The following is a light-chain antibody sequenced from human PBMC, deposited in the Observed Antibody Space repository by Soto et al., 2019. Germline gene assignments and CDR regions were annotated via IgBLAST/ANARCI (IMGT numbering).Light chain of an antibody. V-gene: IGLV2-14*01. CDR2: EVT. J-gene: IGLJ1*01. CDR1: SGDIGRYNY. Sequence: QSVLTQPASVSGSPGQSITISCTGTSGDIGRYNYVSWYQQYPGKAPKVVIYEVTNRPSGVSNRFSGSKSGMTASLTISGLQAEDEAKYYCCSSGGSPTDVFGNGTKVTVL. CDR3: CSSGGSPTDV.